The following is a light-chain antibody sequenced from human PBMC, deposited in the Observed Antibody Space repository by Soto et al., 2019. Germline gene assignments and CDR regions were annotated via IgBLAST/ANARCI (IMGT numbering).Light chain of an antibody. Sequence: DIQMTQSPSTLSASVGDRVTITCRASQSISRNLNWYQHKPGKAPKLLIYAASSLQNGVPSRFSGGGSGTEFTLTLISLQPEDFGTAHCQRSYTTASITFGQGTRLEIK. V-gene: IGKV1-39*01. CDR1: QSISRN. CDR2: AAS. CDR3: QRSYTTASIT. J-gene: IGKJ5*01.